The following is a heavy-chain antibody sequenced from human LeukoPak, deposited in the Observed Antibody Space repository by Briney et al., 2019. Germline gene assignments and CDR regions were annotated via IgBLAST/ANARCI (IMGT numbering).Heavy chain of an antibody. CDR1: GFTFSSYG. J-gene: IGHJ4*02. D-gene: IGHD3-10*01. CDR2: IRYDGSNK. CDR3: ARDPGHYFDY. V-gene: IGHV3-30*02. Sequence: RGSLRLSCAASGFTFSSYGMHWVRQAPGKGLEWVAFIRYDGSNKYYADSVKGRFTISRDNSKNTLYLQMNSLRAEDTAVYYCARDPGHYFDYWGQGTLVTVSS.